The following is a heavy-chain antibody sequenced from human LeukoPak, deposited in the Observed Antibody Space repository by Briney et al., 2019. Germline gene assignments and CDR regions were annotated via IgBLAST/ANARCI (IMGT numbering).Heavy chain of an antibody. CDR3: ARGPELERFDY. Sequence: SVKVSCKASGGTFSSYAISCVRQAPGQGHEWMGGIIPIFGTANYAQKFQVRVTITTDESTSTAYMELSSLRSEDTAVYYCARGPELERFDYWGQGTLVTVSS. J-gene: IGHJ4*02. CDR1: GGTFSSYA. D-gene: IGHD1-1*01. CDR2: IIPIFGTA. V-gene: IGHV1-69*05.